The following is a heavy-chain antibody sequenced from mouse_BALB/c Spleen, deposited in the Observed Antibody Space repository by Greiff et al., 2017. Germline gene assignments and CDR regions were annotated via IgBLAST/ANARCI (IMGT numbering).Heavy chain of an antibody. Sequence: EVQRVVTGGGMVQPKGSLKLSCAASGFTFYTYAMNWVRQAPGKGLEWVARIRSKSNNYATYYADSVKDRLTISRDDSQSLLYLQMNNLKTEDTAMYYCVGHISSMDYWGQGTSVTVSS. V-gene: IGHV10-1*02. CDR3: VGHISSMDY. J-gene: IGHJ4*01. CDR1: GFTFYTYA. CDR2: IRSKSNNYAT. D-gene: IGHD1-3*01.